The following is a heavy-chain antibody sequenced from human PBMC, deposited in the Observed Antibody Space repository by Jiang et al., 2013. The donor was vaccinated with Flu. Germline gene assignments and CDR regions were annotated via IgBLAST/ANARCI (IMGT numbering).Heavy chain of an antibody. CDR3: ASSCSGGSCYVWFDP. Sequence: QKFQGRVTITADESTSTAYMELSSLRSEDTAVYYCASSCSGGSCYVWFDPWGQGTLVTVSS. V-gene: IGHV1-69*01. D-gene: IGHD2-15*01. J-gene: IGHJ5*02.